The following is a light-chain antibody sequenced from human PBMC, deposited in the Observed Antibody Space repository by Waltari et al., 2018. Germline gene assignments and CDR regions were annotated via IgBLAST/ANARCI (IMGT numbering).Light chain of an antibody. CDR2: DVS. Sequence: QSALTQPASVSGSPGQSISISCIGTRSDIGTFNLVSWYLQYPGTAPKLLISDVSQRPSGVSNRFSGSKSGNTASLTISGLQAEDEAIYYCCSYAGSRTWVFGGGAKLTVL. J-gene: IGLJ3*02. V-gene: IGLV2-23*02. CDR3: CSYAGSRTWV. CDR1: RSDIGTFNL.